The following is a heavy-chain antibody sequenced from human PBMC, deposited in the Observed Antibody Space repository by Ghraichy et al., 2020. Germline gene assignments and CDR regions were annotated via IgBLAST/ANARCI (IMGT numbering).Heavy chain of an antibody. CDR1: GGSVSPYC. J-gene: IGHJ5*02. D-gene: IGHD6-19*01. CDR3: ARGTISVAGRGFDP. Sequence: SETLSLTCTVSGGSVSPYCWNWIRQPPGKALEWIGYICYSGSTHYNPSIKTRVTMSIDTSKNQFSLKLSSVTAADTAVYFCARGTISVAGRGFDPWGRGTLVTVSS. CDR2: ICYSGST. V-gene: IGHV4-59*02.